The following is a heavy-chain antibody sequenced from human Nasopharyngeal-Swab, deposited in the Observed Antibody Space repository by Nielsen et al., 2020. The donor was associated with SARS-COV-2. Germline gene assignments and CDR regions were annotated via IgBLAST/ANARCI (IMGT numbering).Heavy chain of an antibody. CDR2: INSDGSST. Sequence: ESLKISCAASGFTFSSYWMHWVRQATGKGLVWVSRINSDGSSTSYADSVKGRFTISRDNAKNTLYLQMNSLRAEDTAVYYCAREGYYDSSGYSYFDYWGQGTLVTVSS. V-gene: IGHV3-74*01. J-gene: IGHJ4*02. D-gene: IGHD3-22*01. CDR3: AREGYYDSSGYSYFDY. CDR1: GFTFSSYW.